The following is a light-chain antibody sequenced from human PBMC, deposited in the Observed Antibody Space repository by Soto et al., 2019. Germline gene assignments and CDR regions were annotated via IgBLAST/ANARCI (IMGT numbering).Light chain of an antibody. V-gene: IGKV3-15*01. CDR2: GTS. CDR1: QNISRS. CDR3: QQRDIWPWT. J-gene: IGKJ1*01. Sequence: EIVMTQSPVTLSVSPGERATLSCRASQNISRSLAWYQQKPGQGPSLLIYGTSTRAGGVPARFSGGGSGTDFTLTISSLEPEDFAVYYCQQRDIWPWTFGQGTKVDIK.